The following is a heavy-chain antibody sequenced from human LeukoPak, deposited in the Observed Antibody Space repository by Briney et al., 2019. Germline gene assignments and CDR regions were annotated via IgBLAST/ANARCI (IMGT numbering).Heavy chain of an antibody. Sequence: SETLSLTCTVSGGSISSYYWSWIRQPPGKGLEWIGDIYYSGSTNYNPSLKSRVTISVDTSKNQFSLKLSSVTAADTAVYYCARSITAAPHYYGMDVWGQGTTVTVSS. CDR2: IYYSGST. CDR3: ARSITAAPHYYGMDV. CDR1: GGSISSYY. V-gene: IGHV4-59*01. J-gene: IGHJ6*02. D-gene: IGHD6-13*01.